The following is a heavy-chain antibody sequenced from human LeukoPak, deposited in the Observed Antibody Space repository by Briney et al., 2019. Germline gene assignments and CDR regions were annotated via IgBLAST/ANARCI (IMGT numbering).Heavy chain of an antibody. CDR1: GYIFTDYY. Sequence: ASVKVSCKASGYIFTDYYVHWIRQAPGQGLEWTGWIDPNSGGTHHAPNFQGRAPMTRDTSSSTVYMDLSRLRSADTAIYYCARSRTPFYYYGMHVWGLGTSVTVSS. D-gene: IGHD1-1*01. CDR2: IDPNSGGT. J-gene: IGHJ6*02. V-gene: IGHV1-2*02. CDR3: ARSRTPFYYYGMHV.